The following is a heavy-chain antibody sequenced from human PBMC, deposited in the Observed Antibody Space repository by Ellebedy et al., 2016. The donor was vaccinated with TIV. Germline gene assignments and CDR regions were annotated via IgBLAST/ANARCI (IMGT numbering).Heavy chain of an antibody. CDR1: GYTFTDYY. CDR3: SKKEGTSSHLPYFDY. Sequence: ASVKVSXXTSGYTFTDYYIHWVRQAPGQGLEWMGWINPKSGGTNYAQNFQGWVTMTRDTSISTAYLELSRLTSDDTAVYYCSKKEGTSSHLPYFDYWGQGTLVTVSS. V-gene: IGHV1-2*04. CDR2: INPKSGGT. J-gene: IGHJ4*02.